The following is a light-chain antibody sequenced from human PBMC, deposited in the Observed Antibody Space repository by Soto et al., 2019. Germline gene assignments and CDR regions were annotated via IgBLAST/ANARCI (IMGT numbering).Light chain of an antibody. CDR3: QQSNSIPYT. CDR2: AAS. Sequence: DIQMTQSPSSLSASVGDRVAITCRAGQSISNFLNWYQQKPGTAPKLLTYAASRLQSDVPSRFSGSGSGTAFTLTINSLQPEDVATYYCQQSNSIPYTFGQGTKLEI. J-gene: IGKJ2*01. CDR1: QSISNF. V-gene: IGKV1-39*01.